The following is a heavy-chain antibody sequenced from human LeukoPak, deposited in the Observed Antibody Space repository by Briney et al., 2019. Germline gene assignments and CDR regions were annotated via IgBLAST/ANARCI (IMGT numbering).Heavy chain of an antibody. CDR1: GFTLSSYW. Sequence: GGSLRLSCGASGFTLSSYWMTWVRQAPGKGLEWVSYISSSGSTIYYADSVKGRFTISRDNAKNSLYLQMNSLRAEDTAVYYCARDAFSGAPYYYYYYMDVWGKGTTVTVSS. V-gene: IGHV3-48*04. J-gene: IGHJ6*03. CDR2: ISSSGSTI. CDR3: ARDAFSGAPYYYYYYMDV. D-gene: IGHD6-25*01.